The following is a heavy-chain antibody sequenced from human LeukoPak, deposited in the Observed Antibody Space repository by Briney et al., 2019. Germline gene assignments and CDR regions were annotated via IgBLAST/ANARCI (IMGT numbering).Heavy chain of an antibody. CDR1: GGSISSGDYY. CDR3: ARAMKDAFDI. V-gene: IGHV4-30-4*01. Sequence: SETLSLTCTVSGGSISSGDYYWSWIRQPPGKGLEWIGYIYYSGSTYYNPSLKSRVTISVDTSKNQFSLKLSSVTAADTTVYYCARAMKDAFDIWGQGTMVTVSS. J-gene: IGHJ3*02. CDR2: IYYSGST.